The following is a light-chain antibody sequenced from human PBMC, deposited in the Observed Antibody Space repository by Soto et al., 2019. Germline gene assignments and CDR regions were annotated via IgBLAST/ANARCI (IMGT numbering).Light chain of an antibody. V-gene: IGLV2-8*01. CDR2: EVT. CDR1: SSDVGGYNY. CDR3: SSYAGSDNYV. Sequence: QSALTQPPSASGSPGQSVTISCTGTSSDVGGYNYISWYQQHPGKAPKLLIYEVTKRPSGVPDRFSGSKSGNTASLTVSGLQAKDEADYYCSSYAGSDNYVFGTGTKVTVL. J-gene: IGLJ1*01.